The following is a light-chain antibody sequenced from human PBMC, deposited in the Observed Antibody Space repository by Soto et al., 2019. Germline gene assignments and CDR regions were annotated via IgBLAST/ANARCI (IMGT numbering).Light chain of an antibody. J-gene: IGKJ1*01. CDR1: QNVNNR. CDR2: GAS. Sequence: EIVMTQSPAMRSVSPGERATLSCRASQNVNNRLAWYQQKAGQPPRLLIYGASTRATGIPARFSGSGSGTEFTLTISSLQYEDFAVYYCQHFNSWPLLFGQGTKVEIK. CDR3: QHFNSWPLL. V-gene: IGKV3-15*01.